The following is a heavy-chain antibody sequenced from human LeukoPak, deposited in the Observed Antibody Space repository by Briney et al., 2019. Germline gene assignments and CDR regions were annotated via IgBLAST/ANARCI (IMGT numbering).Heavy chain of an antibody. Sequence: SETLSLTCTVSGASISGYYWNWIRQPPGKGLECIVYIYYTGSSYYNPSLKSRVTISVDMSKNQSSLKLNSVTAAGTAVYYCARLRDSNNWYAVDYWGQGTLVTVSS. V-gene: IGHV4-59*01. CDR1: GASISGYY. D-gene: IGHD6-13*01. CDR3: ARLRDSNNWYAVDY. J-gene: IGHJ4*02. CDR2: IYYTGSS.